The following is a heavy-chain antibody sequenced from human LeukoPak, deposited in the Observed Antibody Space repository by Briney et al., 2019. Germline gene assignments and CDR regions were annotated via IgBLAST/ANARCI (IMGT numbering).Heavy chain of an antibody. CDR1: GFTFSDYY. J-gene: IGHJ3*02. CDR2: ISTSAGTI. D-gene: IGHD3-3*01. V-gene: IGHV3-11*04. CDR3: ARDPYYDFWSDYGTEAFDI. Sequence: GESLRLSCAASGFTFSDYYMTWIRQAPGKGLEWISYISTSAGTIYYADSVKGRFTISRDNAKNSLYLQMNSLRAEDTAVYYCARDPYYDFWSDYGTEAFDIWGQGTMVTVSS.